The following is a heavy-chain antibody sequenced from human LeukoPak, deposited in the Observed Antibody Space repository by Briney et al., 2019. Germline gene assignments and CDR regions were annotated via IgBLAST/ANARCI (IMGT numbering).Heavy chain of an antibody. D-gene: IGHD6-13*01. CDR3: ARALYSSSWYRPSYYYYYMDV. CDR1: GFTFSSYW. J-gene: IGHJ6*03. V-gene: IGHV3-7*01. CDR2: IKQDGSEK. Sequence: QTGGSLRLSCAASGFTFSSYWMSWVRQAPGKGLEWVANIKQDGSEKYYVDSVKGRFTISRDNTKNSLYLQMNSLRAEDTAVYYCARALYSSSWYRPSYYYYYMDVWGKGTTVTVSS.